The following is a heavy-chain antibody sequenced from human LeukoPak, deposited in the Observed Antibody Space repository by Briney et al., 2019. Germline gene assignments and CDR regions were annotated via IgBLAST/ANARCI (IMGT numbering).Heavy chain of an antibody. V-gene: IGHV3-48*04. Sequence: PGGSLRLSCAASGFTFSSYSMNWVRQAPGKGLEWVSYISSSSSTIYYADSVKGRFTISRDNAKNSLYLQMNSLRAEDTAVYYCAREDYYGSGSYFSLDYWCQGTLVTVSS. CDR1: GFTFSSYS. CDR2: ISSSSSTI. CDR3: AREDYYGSGSYFSLDY. D-gene: IGHD3-10*01. J-gene: IGHJ4*02.